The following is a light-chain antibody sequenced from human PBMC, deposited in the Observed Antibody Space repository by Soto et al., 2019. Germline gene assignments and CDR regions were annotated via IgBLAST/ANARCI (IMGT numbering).Light chain of an antibody. V-gene: IGLV2-8*01. Sequence: QSALTQPPSASGSPGQSVTISCTGTSSDVGGYNYVSWYQQHPGKAPKFMIYEVSKRPSGVPDRFSGSKSGNTASLTVSGLQAEDVADYYCSSYAGSNNFVFGTGTKVTVL. CDR1: SSDVGGYNY. CDR3: SSYAGSNNFV. J-gene: IGLJ1*01. CDR2: EVS.